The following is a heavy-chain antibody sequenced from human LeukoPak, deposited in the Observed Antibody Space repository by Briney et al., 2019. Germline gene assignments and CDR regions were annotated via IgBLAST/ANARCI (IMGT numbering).Heavy chain of an antibody. CDR2: ISYDGSNK. Sequence: GGSLRLSCAASGFTFSSYGMHWVRQAPGKGLEWVAVISYDGSNKYYADSVKGRFTISRDNSKNTLYLQMNSLRAEDTAVYYCAKEYGLLWFGELLAGYWGQGTLVTVSS. CDR1: GFTFSSYG. D-gene: IGHD3-10*01. CDR3: AKEYGLLWFGELLAGY. V-gene: IGHV3-30*18. J-gene: IGHJ4*02.